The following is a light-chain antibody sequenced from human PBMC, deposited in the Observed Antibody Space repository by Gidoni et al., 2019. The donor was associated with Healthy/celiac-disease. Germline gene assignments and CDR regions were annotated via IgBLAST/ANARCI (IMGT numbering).Light chain of an antibody. V-gene: IGKV1-39*01. Sequence: DIQMTQSASALSASVGDRVTITCRASRSISTHLNWSQQKPGKAPKLLIYAASNLHSGVPSRFSGRGSGTDFTLTISSLQPEDFATYYCQQSYNIPLTFGGGTKVEIK. CDR1: RSISTH. J-gene: IGKJ4*01. CDR2: AAS. CDR3: QQSYNIPLT.